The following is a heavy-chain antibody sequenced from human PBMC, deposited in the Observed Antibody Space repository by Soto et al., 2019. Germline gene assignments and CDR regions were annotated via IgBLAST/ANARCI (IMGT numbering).Heavy chain of an antibody. Sequence: GGSLRLSCAASGFIFNNYAMNWFRQAPGEGLQWVAGISASGGTTDYAAPVKGRFTISRDDSKNTLYLQINSLKTEDTAVYFCTTDCSSAGCYGDGVYDAWGQGTMVTVSS. D-gene: IGHD2-2*01. CDR3: TTDCSSAGCYGDGVYDA. J-gene: IGHJ3*01. V-gene: IGHV3-15*07. CDR1: GFIFNNYA. CDR2: ISASGGTT.